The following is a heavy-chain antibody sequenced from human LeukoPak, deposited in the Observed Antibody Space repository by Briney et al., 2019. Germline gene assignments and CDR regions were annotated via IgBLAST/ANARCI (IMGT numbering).Heavy chain of an antibody. CDR3: AKSNAQGGGPPY. Sequence: GASLRLCCAASGFTVRSYAMSWVRQAPGKGLEWVSAISGSGGSTYYADSVKGRFTISRDNSKNTLYLQMNSLRAEDTAVYYCAKSNAQGGGPPYWGQGTLVTVSS. CDR1: GFTVRSYA. J-gene: IGHJ4*02. D-gene: IGHD2-8*01. CDR2: ISGSGGST. V-gene: IGHV3-23*01.